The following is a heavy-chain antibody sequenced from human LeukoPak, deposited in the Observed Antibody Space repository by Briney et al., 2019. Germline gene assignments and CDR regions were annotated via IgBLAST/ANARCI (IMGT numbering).Heavy chain of an antibody. Sequence: SETLSLTCTVSGYSISSGYYWGWIRQPPGKGLEWIGSIYHSGSTYYNPSLKSRVTISVDTSKNQFSLKLSSVTAADTAVYYCARNSGYDTHIDYWGLGTLVTVSS. V-gene: IGHV4-38-2*02. D-gene: IGHD5-12*01. J-gene: IGHJ4*02. CDR1: GYSISSGYY. CDR2: IYHSGST. CDR3: ARNSGYDTHIDY.